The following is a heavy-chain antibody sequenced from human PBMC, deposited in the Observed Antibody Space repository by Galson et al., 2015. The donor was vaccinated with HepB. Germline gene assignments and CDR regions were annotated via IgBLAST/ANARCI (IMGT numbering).Heavy chain of an antibody. Sequence: SLRLSCAASGFTFSSYAMHWVRQAPGKGLEWVAVISYDGSNKYYADSVKGRFTISRDNSKNTLYLQMNSLRAEDTAVYYCAREFRRDGYNYNSYYYYGMDVWGQGTTVTVSS. CDR1: GFTFSSYA. D-gene: IGHD5-24*01. V-gene: IGHV3-30*04. CDR3: AREFRRDGYNYNSYYYYGMDV. J-gene: IGHJ6*02. CDR2: ISYDGSNK.